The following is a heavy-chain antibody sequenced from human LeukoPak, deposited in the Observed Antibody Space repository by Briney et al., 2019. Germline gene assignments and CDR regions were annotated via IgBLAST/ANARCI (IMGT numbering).Heavy chain of an antibody. V-gene: IGHV1-46*01. CDR3: ARGGGITMVRGVIIIRYYFDY. CDR1: GYTFTGYY. J-gene: IGHJ4*02. D-gene: IGHD3-10*01. Sequence: GASVKVSCKASGYTFTGYYMQWVRQAPGQGLEWVGIINPSDGSTKFAQKFQGRVTMTTDTSTSTAYMELRSLRSDDTAVYYCARGGGITMVRGVIIIRYYFDYWGQGTLVTVSS. CDR2: INPSDGST.